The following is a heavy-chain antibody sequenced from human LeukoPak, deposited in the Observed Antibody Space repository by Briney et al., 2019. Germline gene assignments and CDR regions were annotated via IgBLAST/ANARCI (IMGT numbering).Heavy chain of an antibody. V-gene: IGHV3-64*01. Sequence: PGGSLRLSCAASGFTFSSYAMHWVRQAPGKGLEYVSAISSNGGSTYYANSVKGRFTISRDNSKSTLYLQMGSLRAEDMAVYYCATGRDGYNSDYWGQGTLVTVSS. CDR3: ATGRDGYNSDY. J-gene: IGHJ4*02. CDR2: ISSNGGST. D-gene: IGHD5-24*01. CDR1: GFTFSSYA.